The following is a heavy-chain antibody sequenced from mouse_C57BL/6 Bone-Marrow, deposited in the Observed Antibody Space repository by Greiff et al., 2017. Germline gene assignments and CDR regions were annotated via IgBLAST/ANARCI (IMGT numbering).Heavy chain of an antibody. CDR1: GFSLSTSGMG. CDR3: ARRAYYYGSSYRWYFDV. CDR2: IYWDDDK. J-gene: IGHJ1*03. V-gene: IGHV8-12*01. Sequence: QVTLKVSGPGLLQSSQTLSLTCSFSGFSLSTSGMGVSWIRQPSGKGLEWLAHIYWDDDKRYNPSLKSRLTNSKDTSRNQVFLKVTRVDTADTATYYGARRAYYYGSSYRWYFDVWGTGTTVTVSS. D-gene: IGHD1-1*01.